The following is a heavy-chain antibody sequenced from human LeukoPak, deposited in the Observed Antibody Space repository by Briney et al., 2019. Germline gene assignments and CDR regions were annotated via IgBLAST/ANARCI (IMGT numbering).Heavy chain of an antibody. J-gene: IGHJ3*02. V-gene: IGHV3-23*01. D-gene: IGHD4-23*01. CDR3: ANYYGGNPDDAFDI. CDR2: ITGSGGNT. CDR1: GFIFSSYS. Sequence: GGSLRLSCAASGFIFSSYSMSWVRQAPGKGLEWVSVITGSGGNTYYADSVKGRFTISRDNSKNTLYLQMNSLRAEDTAVYYCANYYGGNPDDAFDIWGQGTMATVSS.